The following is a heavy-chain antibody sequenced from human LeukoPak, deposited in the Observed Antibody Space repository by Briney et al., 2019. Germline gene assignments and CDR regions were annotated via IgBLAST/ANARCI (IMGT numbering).Heavy chain of an antibody. J-gene: IGHJ4*02. Sequence: PGRSLRLSRAASGFTFSTYGMHWVRQAPGKGLEWVAVISYDGSYKYHADSLKGRFTISRDNPKNTFYLQMNSLRPEDTAVYYCAADPVAGGGWYWGQGTLVTVSS. CDR2: ISYDGSYK. V-gene: IGHV3-30*03. D-gene: IGHD6-19*01. CDR1: GFTFSTYG. CDR3: AADPVAGGGWY.